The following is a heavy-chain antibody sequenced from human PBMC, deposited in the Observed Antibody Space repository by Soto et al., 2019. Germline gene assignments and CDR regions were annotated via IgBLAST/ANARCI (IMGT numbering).Heavy chain of an antibody. Sequence: ASVKVSCKASGYTFTDYYLHWVRQAPGQGLEWMGWINPNTGGTNYAQKFQGRVTMTWDTSITTAYMELSRLTSDDTAVYYCARDPPTDKGGYRGQGTLVTVSS. CDR1: GYTFTDYY. V-gene: IGHV1-2*02. J-gene: IGHJ4*02. CDR3: ARDPPTDKGGY. CDR2: INPNTGGT. D-gene: IGHD4-17*01.